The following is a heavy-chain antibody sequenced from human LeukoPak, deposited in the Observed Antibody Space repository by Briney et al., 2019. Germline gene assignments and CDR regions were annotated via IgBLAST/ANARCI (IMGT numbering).Heavy chain of an antibody. CDR2: LYHSGNI. CDR1: GNSINSGGYS. V-gene: IGHV4-30-2*01. J-gene: IGHJ3*01. Sequence: SETLSLTCAVSGNSINSGGYSWNWIRQAPGKGLEWIGRLYHSGNIYYNPSLNSRVTISVDRSKNQLSLSLSSVTAADTAVYFCARDRIDAFDFWGQGTMVTVSS. CDR3: ARDRIDAFDF.